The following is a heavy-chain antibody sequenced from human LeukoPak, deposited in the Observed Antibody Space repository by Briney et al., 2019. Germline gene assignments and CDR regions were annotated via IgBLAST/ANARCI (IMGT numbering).Heavy chain of an antibody. J-gene: IGHJ6*03. Sequence: GASVKVSCKASGYTFTSYDINWVRQATGQGLEWMGWMNPNSGNTGYAQKFQGRVTITRNTSISTAYMELSSLRSEDTAVYYCARDRLTRGREGYCYYYMDVWGKGTTVTVSS. V-gene: IGHV1-8*03. CDR1: GYTFTSYD. CDR3: ARDRLTRGREGYCYYYMDV. CDR2: MNPNSGNT. D-gene: IGHD4/OR15-4a*01.